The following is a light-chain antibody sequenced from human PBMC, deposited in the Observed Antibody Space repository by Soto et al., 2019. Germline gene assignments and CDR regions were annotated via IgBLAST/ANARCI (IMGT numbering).Light chain of an antibody. CDR3: QRYGSSQIT. J-gene: IGKJ5*01. CDR1: QSVSSY. V-gene: IGKV3-20*01. Sequence: TVMTQSPATLSVSPGERATLSCRASQSVSSYLVWYQQKPGQAPRLLIYDASNRATGIPARFSGSGSGTDFTLTISRLEPEDFAVYFCQRYGSSQITFGQGTRLEIK. CDR2: DAS.